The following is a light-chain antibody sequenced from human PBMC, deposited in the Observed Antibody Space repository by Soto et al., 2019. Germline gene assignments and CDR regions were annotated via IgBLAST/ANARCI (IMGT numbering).Light chain of an antibody. J-gene: IGKJ2*01. CDR3: LQYNSLYT. V-gene: IGKV1-5*03. CDR2: KAS. CDR1: HSISSW. Sequence: DIQMTQSPSTLSASVGDRVTITCRASHSISSWLAWYQQKPGKAPKLLIYKASSLESGVPSRFSGSGSGTEFTLTISSLQPDDFATYYCLQYNSLYTFGQGTKLEIK.